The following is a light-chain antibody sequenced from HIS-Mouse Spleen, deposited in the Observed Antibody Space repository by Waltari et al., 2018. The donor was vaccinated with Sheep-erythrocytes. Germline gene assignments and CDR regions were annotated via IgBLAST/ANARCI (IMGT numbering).Light chain of an antibody. CDR3: YSTDSSGNHWV. CDR1: SLPKTY. CDR2: EDS. Sequence: SYELTPPPSVSVSPGQTARITCSGDSLPKTYAYWYQQKSGQAPVLVIYEDSKRPSGIPERFSGSSSGTMATLTISGAQVEDDADYYCYSTDSSGNHWVFGGGTKLTVL. V-gene: IGLV3-10*01. J-gene: IGLJ3*02.